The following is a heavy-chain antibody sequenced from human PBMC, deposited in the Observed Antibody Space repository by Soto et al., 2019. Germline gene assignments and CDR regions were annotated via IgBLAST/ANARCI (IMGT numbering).Heavy chain of an antibody. J-gene: IGHJ4*02. CDR2: IGGYKGNT. CDR1: GYTFTNYG. D-gene: IGHD5-18*01. Sequence: QVQLVQSGAEVREPGASVKVSCKASGYTFTNYGVSWVRQAPGQGLEWMGWIGGYKGNTNYAQKLQGRVTLTTDTSRSTAYMELRSLSSDDSAVYYCAHHTLDAGMPSGYWGQGTLVTVSS. CDR3: AHHTLDAGMPSGY. V-gene: IGHV1-18*01.